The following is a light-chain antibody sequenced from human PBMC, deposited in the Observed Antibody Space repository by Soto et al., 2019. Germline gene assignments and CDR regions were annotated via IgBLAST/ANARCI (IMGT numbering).Light chain of an antibody. J-gene: IGLJ2*01. Sequence: QLVLTQPPSVSGAPGQGVTISCTGGSSNIGANYDVQWYQQLPGTAPKVLIYGNSNRPSGVPDRFSGSKSGTSASLAITGLQVEDEADYYCQSYDSSLRNVIFGGGTKLTVL. CDR1: SSNIGANYD. V-gene: IGLV1-40*01. CDR2: GNS. CDR3: QSYDSSLRNVI.